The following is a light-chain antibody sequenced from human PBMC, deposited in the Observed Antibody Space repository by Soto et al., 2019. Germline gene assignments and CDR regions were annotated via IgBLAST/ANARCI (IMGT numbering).Light chain of an antibody. CDR2: DVS. CDR1: NSDVGGYSS. J-gene: IGLJ2*01. Sequence: QSALTQPRSVSGSPGQSVTISCTGTNSDVGGYSSVSWYQQHPGKAPKLLIADVSKRPSGVPDRFSGSKSGNTASLTISGLQAEDEADYFCCSYAGSYTVIFGGGTKLTVL. V-gene: IGLV2-11*01. CDR3: CSYAGSYTVI.